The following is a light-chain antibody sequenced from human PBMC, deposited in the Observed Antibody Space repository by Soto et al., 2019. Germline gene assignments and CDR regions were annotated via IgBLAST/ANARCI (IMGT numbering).Light chain of an antibody. Sequence: DIQMTQSPSTLSASVGDRVTITCRASQSISSCLAWYQQKPGKAPKLLIYDASSLESGVPSRFRGSGSGTEFTLTISSLKSEDFAVYYCQQYNNWHTETFGHGTKVDIK. J-gene: IGKJ1*01. CDR2: DAS. CDR1: QSISSC. V-gene: IGKV1-5*01. CDR3: QQYNNWHTET.